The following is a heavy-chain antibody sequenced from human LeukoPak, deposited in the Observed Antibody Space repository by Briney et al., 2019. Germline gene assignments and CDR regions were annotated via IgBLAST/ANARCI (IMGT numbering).Heavy chain of an antibody. V-gene: IGHV4-30-2*01. Sequence: SQTLSLTCTVSGGSISSGGYYWSWIRQPPGKGLEWIGYIYQSGSTYYNPSLKSRVTMSVDTSKNQFSLKLSSVTAADTAVYYCARMDIVVVPAAKPALAAFDIWGQGTMVTVSS. J-gene: IGHJ3*02. CDR1: GGSISSGGYY. CDR3: ARMDIVVVPAAKPALAAFDI. D-gene: IGHD2-2*03. CDR2: IYQSGST.